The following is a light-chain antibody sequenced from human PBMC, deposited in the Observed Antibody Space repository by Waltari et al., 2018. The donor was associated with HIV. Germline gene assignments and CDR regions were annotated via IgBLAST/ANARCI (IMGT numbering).Light chain of an antibody. J-gene: IGKJ2*01. V-gene: IGKV4-1*01. CDR1: QTVLYSSNKKNF. Sequence: DIVMTQSPDSLAVPLGERATITCNSSQTVLYSSNKKNFLSWYQQKPGQHPKLLISWATTLDSWVPDRFSGSVSGTDFTLTVSSLQAEDVAFYYCQQYYSTPYTFGRGTKV. CDR2: WAT. CDR3: QQYYSTPYT.